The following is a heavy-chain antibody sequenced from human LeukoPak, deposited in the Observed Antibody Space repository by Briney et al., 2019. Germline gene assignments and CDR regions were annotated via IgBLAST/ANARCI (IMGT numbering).Heavy chain of an antibody. CDR2: IYYSGST. D-gene: IGHD3-3*01. J-gene: IGHJ4*02. CDR3: ARVGDFWSGYPHFDY. CDR1: GGSISSYY. V-gene: IGHV4-59*01. Sequence: PSETLPLTCTVSGGSISSYYWSWIRQPPGKGLEWIGYIYYSGSTNYNPSLKSRVTISVDTSKNQFSLKLSSVTAADTAVYYCARVGDFWSGYPHFDYWGQGTLVTVSS.